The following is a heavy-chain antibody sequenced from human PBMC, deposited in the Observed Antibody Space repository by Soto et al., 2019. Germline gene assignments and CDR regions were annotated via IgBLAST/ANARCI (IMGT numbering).Heavy chain of an antibody. CDR3: AGGSDGVIVVVPAASTTRKYYYYGMDV. CDR2: INHSGNT. CDR1: GASLSDNY. D-gene: IGHD2-2*01. V-gene: IGHV4-34*01. Sequence: PSETLSLTCAVYGASLSDNYCNWLRQPPGKGLEWIGEINHSGNTNYNPSLRSRVTISIDTSKNQLSLRLSSVTAADTAVYYCAGGSDGVIVVVPAASTTRKYYYYGMDVWGQGTTVTVSS. J-gene: IGHJ6*02.